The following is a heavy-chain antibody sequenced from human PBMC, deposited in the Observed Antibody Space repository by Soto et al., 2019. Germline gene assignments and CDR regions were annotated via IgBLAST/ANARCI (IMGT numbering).Heavy chain of an antibody. CDR1: GGSISSDGNY. D-gene: IGHD3-10*01. Sequence: SETLSLTCTVSGGSISSDGNYWSWIRQHPGKGLEWIGYIYYSGSTNYNPSLKSRVTISVDTSKNQFSLKLNSVTAADTAVYYCARARMVRGIIYYYGMDVWGQGTTVTVSS. CDR3: ARARMVRGIIYYYGMDV. J-gene: IGHJ6*02. V-gene: IGHV4-31*03. CDR2: IYYSGST.